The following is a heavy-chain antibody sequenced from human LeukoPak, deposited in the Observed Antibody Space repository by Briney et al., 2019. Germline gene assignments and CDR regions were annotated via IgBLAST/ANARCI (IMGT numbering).Heavy chain of an antibody. CDR3: TDIVHDY. V-gene: IGHV4-34*01. CDR1: GGSFSGYY. D-gene: IGHD2-15*01. Sequence: ETLSLTCAVYGGSFSGYYWSWIRQPPGKGLEWIGEINHSGSTNYNPSLKSRVTISVDTSKTQFSLKLSSVTAADTAVYYCTDIVHDYWGQGTLVTVSS. J-gene: IGHJ4*02. CDR2: INHSGST.